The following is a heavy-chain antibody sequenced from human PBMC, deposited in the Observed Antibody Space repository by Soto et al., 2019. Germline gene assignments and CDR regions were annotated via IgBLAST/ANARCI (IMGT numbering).Heavy chain of an antibody. D-gene: IGHD5-18*01. CDR3: ARRTAMVLGFDY. V-gene: IGHV5-51*01. CDR2: IYPGDSDT. CDR1: GYSFPSYW. Sequence: GDSLPISWQGSGYSFPSYWIGWVRQMPGKGLEWMGIIYPGDSDTRYSPSFQGQVTISADKSISTAYLQWSSLKASDTAMYYCARRTAMVLGFDYWGQGTLVTVSS. J-gene: IGHJ4*02.